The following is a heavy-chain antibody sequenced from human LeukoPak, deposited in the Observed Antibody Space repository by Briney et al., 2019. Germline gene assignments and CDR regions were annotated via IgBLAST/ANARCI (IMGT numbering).Heavy chain of an antibody. CDR3: ARDRSIAGVATPDY. J-gene: IGHJ4*02. CDR1: GFTFSSYW. V-gene: IGHV3-7*01. Sequence: GGSLRLSCAASGFTFSSYWMSWVRQAPGKGLEWVANIKQDGSEKYYVDSVKGRFTISRDNAKNSLYLQMNSLRAEDTAVYYCARDRSIAGVATPDYWGQGTLVTVSS. D-gene: IGHD3-3*01. CDR2: IKQDGSEK.